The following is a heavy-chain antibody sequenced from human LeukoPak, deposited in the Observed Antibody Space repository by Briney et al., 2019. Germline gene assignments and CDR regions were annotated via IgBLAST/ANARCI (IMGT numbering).Heavy chain of an antibody. CDR1: GFTVTGYS. D-gene: IGHD3-22*01. V-gene: IGHV3-30-3*01. CDR3: ATGSGYYYDH. CDR2: MSYDGSNK. J-gene: IGHJ4*02. Sequence: GRSLRLSCVVSGFTVTGYSMHWVRQAPGKGLEWVAVMSYDGSNKYHADSVKGRFTISRDNSKNTLYVQMNSLTAEDTAVYYCATGSGYYYDHWGQGTLVTVSS.